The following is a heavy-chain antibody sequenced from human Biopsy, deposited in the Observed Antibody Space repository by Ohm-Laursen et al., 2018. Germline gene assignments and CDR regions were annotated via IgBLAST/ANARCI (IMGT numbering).Heavy chain of an antibody. CDR1: GGSISSDY. V-gene: IGHV4-59*01. CDR3: ARLYRLDDYWNDDPPDAFDV. Sequence: TLSLTCSVSGGSISSDYRSWIRQPPRKGLEWIGHISSRGSTNYNPSLRGRVTITVDTSKNQFSLKLASVTAADTAVFFCARLYRLDDYWNDDPPDAFDVWGQGAMVTVSS. CDR2: ISSRGST. J-gene: IGHJ3*01. D-gene: IGHD3-3*01.